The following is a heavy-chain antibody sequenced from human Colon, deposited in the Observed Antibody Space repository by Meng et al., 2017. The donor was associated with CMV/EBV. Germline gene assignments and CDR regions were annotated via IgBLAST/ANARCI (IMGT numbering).Heavy chain of an antibody. CDR3: VVSSPRHEY. D-gene: IGHD3-10*01. Sequence: EVQVVESGGDLVQPGGSLRLSCAASGLIISDYWMHWVRQAPGKGLVCVSGTNTDGRSTNSADSVRSRFTLSRDNAKNTLYLQMNSLRDDDTAVYYCVVSSPRHEYWGQGTLVTVSS. CDR2: TNTDGRST. J-gene: IGHJ4*02. V-gene: IGHV3-74*01. CDR1: GLIISDYW.